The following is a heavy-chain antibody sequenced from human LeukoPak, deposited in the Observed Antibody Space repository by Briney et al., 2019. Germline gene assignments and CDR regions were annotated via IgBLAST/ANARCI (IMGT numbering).Heavy chain of an antibody. Sequence: ASVKVSCKASGGTFSSYAISWVRQAPGQGLEWMGRIIPIFGTANYAQKFQGRVTITTDESTSTAYMELSSLRSEDTAVYYCAREGDSSGYYFSYWGQGTLVTVSS. CDR3: AREGDSSGYYFSY. J-gene: IGHJ4*02. D-gene: IGHD3-22*01. CDR2: IIPIFGTA. V-gene: IGHV1-69*05. CDR1: GGTFSSYA.